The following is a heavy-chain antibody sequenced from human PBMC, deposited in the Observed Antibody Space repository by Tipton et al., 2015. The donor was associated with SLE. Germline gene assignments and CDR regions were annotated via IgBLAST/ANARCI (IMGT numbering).Heavy chain of an antibody. Sequence: AVSGFIFSDYYMSWIRQAPGKGLEWVSYISSSGSSIYYADSVKGRFTISRDNAKNSLYLQMNSLRAEDTAVYYCARVKIWGFDAFDIWGQGTMVTVSS. CDR2: ISSSGSSI. CDR1: GFIFSDYY. V-gene: IGHV3-11*04. J-gene: IGHJ3*02. CDR3: ARVKIWGFDAFDI. D-gene: IGHD3-16*01.